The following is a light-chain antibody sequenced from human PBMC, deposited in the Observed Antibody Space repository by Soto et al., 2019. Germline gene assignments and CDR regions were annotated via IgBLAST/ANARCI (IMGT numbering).Light chain of an antibody. CDR1: QSVSSN. Sequence: EIVKTQSPATLSVSPGERATLSCRASQSVSSNVAWYQQKPGQAPRLVIYGPSTRATGVPARFSGSGSGTEFTLTISSQQSEDFAVYYCQQYNAWPPGGTFGQGTKVEIK. CDR3: QQYNAWPPGGT. V-gene: IGKV3-15*01. J-gene: IGKJ1*01. CDR2: GPS.